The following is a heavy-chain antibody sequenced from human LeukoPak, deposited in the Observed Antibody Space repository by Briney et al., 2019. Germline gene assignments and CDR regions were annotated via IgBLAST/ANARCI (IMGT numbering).Heavy chain of an antibody. CDR3: ARVFGIAAAGTEGYLDY. J-gene: IGHJ4*02. V-gene: IGHV1-2*04. CDR1: GYTFTGYY. D-gene: IGHD6-13*01. Sequence: ASVKVSCKASGYTFTGYYMHWVRQAPGQGLEWMGWINPNSGGTNYAQKFQGWVTMTRDTSISTAYMELSRLGSDDTAVYYCARVFGIAAAGTEGYLDYWGQGTLVTVSS. CDR2: INPNSGGT.